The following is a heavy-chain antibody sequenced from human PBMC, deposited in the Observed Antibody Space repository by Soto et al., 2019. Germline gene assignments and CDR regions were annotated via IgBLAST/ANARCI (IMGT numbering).Heavy chain of an antibody. D-gene: IGHD2-15*01. CDR1: GFTFSDYY. V-gene: IGHV3-11*01. Sequence: LRLSCAASGFTFSDYYMSWIRQAPGKGLEWVSYISSSGSTIYYADSVKGRFTISRDNAKNSLYLQMNSLRAEDTAVYYCATGYCSGGSCYSGLYYYYGMDVWGQGTTVTVYS. CDR3: ATGYCSGGSCYSGLYYYYGMDV. J-gene: IGHJ6*02. CDR2: ISSSGSTI.